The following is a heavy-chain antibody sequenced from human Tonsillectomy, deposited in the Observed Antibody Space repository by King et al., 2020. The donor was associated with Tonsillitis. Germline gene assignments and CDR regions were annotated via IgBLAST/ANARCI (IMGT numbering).Heavy chain of an antibody. CDR1: GFTFSSYS. CDR2: ISSSSSYI. Sequence: VQLVESGGGLVKPGGSLRLSCAASGFTFSSYSMNWVRQAPGKGLEWGSSISSSSSYIYYADSVKGRFTISRDNAKNSLYLQMNSLRAEDTAVYYCARVDGITIWTWGQGTLVTVSS. J-gene: IGHJ4*02. D-gene: IGHD3-10*01. CDR3: ARVDGITIWT. V-gene: IGHV3-21*01.